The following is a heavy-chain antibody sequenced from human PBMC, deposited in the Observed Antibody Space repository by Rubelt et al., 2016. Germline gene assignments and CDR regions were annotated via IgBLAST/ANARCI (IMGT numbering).Heavy chain of an antibody. CDR2: IYYSGST. J-gene: IGHJ5*02. CDR3: ARADYYDSSGYHNWFDP. D-gene: IGHD3-22*01. CDR1: GGSISSGGYY. Sequence: QVQLQESGPGLVKPSQTLSLTCTVSGGSISSGGYYRSWIRQHPGKGLEWIGYIYYSGSTYYNPSLKSPVTISVDTSKNQFSLKLSSVTAADTAVYYCARADYYDSSGYHNWFDPWGQGTLVTVSS. V-gene: IGHV4-31*01.